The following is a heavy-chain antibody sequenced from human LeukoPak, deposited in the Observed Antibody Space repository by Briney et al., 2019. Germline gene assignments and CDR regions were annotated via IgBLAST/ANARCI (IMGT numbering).Heavy chain of an antibody. CDR3: ARDPGEGNYFDY. D-gene: IGHD7-27*01. J-gene: IGHJ4*02. Sequence: PGGSLRLSCAASGFTFSNYALHWVRQAPGKGLEWVAIISYDGSNKYYADSVKGRFTISRDNSKNTLYLQMNSLRAEDTAVYYCARDPGEGNYFDYWGQGTLVTVSS. CDR2: ISYDGSNK. V-gene: IGHV3-30*01. CDR1: GFTFSNYA.